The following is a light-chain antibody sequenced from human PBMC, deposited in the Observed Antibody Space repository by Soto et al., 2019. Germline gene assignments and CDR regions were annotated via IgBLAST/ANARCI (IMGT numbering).Light chain of an antibody. CDR3: AAWDGSLNGWV. CDR1: SSNIGTNT. J-gene: IGLJ3*02. Sequence: QSVLTQPPSASGTPGQGVTISCSGSSSNIGTNTVNWFQQLPGTAPKLLIYSNNQRPSGVPDRFSGSKSGTSASLAISGLQSEDEADYYCAAWDGSLNGWVFGGGTQLTVL. CDR2: SNN. V-gene: IGLV1-44*01.